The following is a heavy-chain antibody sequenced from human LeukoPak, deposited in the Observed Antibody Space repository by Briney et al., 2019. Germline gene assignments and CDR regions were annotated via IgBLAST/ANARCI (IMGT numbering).Heavy chain of an antibody. J-gene: IGHJ4*02. D-gene: IGHD2-2*01. Sequence: GGSLRLSCAASGFTFSSYAMSWVRQAPGKGLEWVSAISGSGGSTYYADSVKGRFTISRDNSKNTLYLQMNSLRAEDTAVYYCAKAPGYCSSTSCYEAFDYWGQGTLVTVSS. CDR1: GFTFSSYA. V-gene: IGHV3-23*01. CDR3: AKAPGYCSSTSCYEAFDY. CDR2: ISGSGGST.